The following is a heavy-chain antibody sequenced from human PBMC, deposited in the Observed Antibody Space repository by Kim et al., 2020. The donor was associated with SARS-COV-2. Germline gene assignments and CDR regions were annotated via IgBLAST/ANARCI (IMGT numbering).Heavy chain of an antibody. D-gene: IGHD1-7*01. J-gene: IGHJ4*02. CDR2: ISYDGSNK. CDR3: ARGARNYPFDY. Sequence: GGSLRLSCAASGFTFSSYAMHWVRQAPGKGLEWVAVISYDGSNKYYADSVKGRFTISRDNSKNTLYLQMNSLRAEDTAVYYCARGARNYPFDYWGQGTLVTVSS. CDR1: GFTFSSYA. V-gene: IGHV3-30*04.